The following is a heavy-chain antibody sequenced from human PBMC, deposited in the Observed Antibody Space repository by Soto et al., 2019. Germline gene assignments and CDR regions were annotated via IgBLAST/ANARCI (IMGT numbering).Heavy chain of an antibody. CDR2: ISGSGGNT. J-gene: IGHJ6*02. V-gene: IGHV3-23*01. D-gene: IGHD1-26*01. CDR3: AMLNSGSYSYHGMDV. CDR1: GFAFSSYA. Sequence: EVQLLESGGDLVQPGGSLRLSCAACGFAFSSYAMNWIRQAPGKGLEWVSAISGSGGNTFYADSVKGRFTISRDNSKNTLFLQMHSLRAEDTAIYYCAMLNSGSYSYHGMDVWGQGTTVTVSS.